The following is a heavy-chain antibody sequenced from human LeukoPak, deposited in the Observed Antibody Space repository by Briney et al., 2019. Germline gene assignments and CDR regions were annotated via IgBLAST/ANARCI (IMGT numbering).Heavy chain of an antibody. Sequence: GGSLRLSCAASGFTFSDYYMSWIRQAPGKGLEWVSYISSSGSTIYYADSVKGRFTISRDNAKNSLYLQMNSLRAEDAAVYYCARGYGDFDYYYYYGMDVWGQGTTVTVSS. CDR3: ARGYGDFDYYYYYGMDV. J-gene: IGHJ6*02. CDR1: GFTFSDYY. V-gene: IGHV3-11*01. D-gene: IGHD4-17*01. CDR2: ISSSGSTI.